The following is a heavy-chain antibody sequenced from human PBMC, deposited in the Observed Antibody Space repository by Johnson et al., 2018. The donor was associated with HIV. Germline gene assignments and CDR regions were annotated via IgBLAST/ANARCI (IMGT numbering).Heavy chain of an antibody. J-gene: IGHJ3*02. V-gene: IGHV3-9*01. Sequence: VQLVESGGGVVQPGRSLRLSCAASGFTFDDYAMHWVRQTPGKGLEWVSGISWNSENIAYADSVKGRFTISRDNSKNTLYLQMNSLRAEDTAVYYCAKAREYDSTGHDAFDIWGQGTMVTVSS. CDR1: GFTFDDYA. CDR2: ISWNSENI. CDR3: AKAREYDSTGHDAFDI. D-gene: IGHD3-22*01.